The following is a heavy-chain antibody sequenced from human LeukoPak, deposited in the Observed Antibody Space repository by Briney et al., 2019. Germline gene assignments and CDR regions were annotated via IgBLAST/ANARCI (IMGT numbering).Heavy chain of an antibody. J-gene: IGHJ6*04. CDR3: ARGGMVRSYYYGMDV. Sequence: SETLSLTCAVYGGSFSGYYWSWIRRPPGKGLEWIGEINHSGSTNYNPSLKSRVTISVDTSKNQFSLKLSSVTAADTAVYYCARGGMVRSYYYGMDVWGKGTTVTVSS. CDR2: INHSGST. D-gene: IGHD3-10*01. CDR1: GGSFSGYY. V-gene: IGHV4-34*01.